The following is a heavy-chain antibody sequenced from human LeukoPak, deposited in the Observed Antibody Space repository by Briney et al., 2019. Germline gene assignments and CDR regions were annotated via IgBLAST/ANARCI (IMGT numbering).Heavy chain of an antibody. CDR2: VSDSGSSA. D-gene: IGHD2-15*01. CDR3: AKDQDIVVVVAAAVDY. Sequence: GGSLRLSCAASGFTFRNYGMSWVRQAPGKGLEWVSVVSDSGSSAYYADSVKGRFTISRDNSKNTLYLQMNSLRAEDTAVYYCAKDQDIVVVVAAAVDYWGQGTLVTVSS. J-gene: IGHJ4*02. V-gene: IGHV3-23*01. CDR1: GFTFRNYG.